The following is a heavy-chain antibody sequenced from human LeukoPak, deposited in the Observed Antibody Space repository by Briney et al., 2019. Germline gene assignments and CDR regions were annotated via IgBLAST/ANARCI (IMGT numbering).Heavy chain of an antibody. V-gene: IGHV4-39*01. Sequence: SETLSLTCTVSGGSISSSSYYWGWIRQPPGKGLEWIGSIYYSGSTYYNPSLKSRVTIFVDTSKNQFSLKLSSVTAADTAVYYCARRVHYYYDSSGYYYFDYWGQGTLVTVSS. D-gene: IGHD3-22*01. CDR2: IYYSGST. CDR1: GGSISSSSYY. CDR3: ARRVHYYYDSSGYYYFDY. J-gene: IGHJ4*02.